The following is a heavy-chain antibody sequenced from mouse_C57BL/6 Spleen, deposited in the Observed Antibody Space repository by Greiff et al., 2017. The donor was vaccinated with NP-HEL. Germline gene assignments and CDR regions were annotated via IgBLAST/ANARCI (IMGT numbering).Heavy chain of an antibody. CDR1: GFTFTDYY. CDR2: IRNKANGYTT. Sequence: EVMLVESGGGLVQPGGSLSLSCAASGFTFTDYYMTWVRQPPGKALEWLAFIRNKANGYTTEYSASVKGRFTISRDNSQSILYLQMNALRAEDSASYYCARSTTVVEGDYWGQGTTLTVSS. J-gene: IGHJ2*01. V-gene: IGHV7-3*01. CDR3: ARSTTVVEGDY. D-gene: IGHD1-1*01.